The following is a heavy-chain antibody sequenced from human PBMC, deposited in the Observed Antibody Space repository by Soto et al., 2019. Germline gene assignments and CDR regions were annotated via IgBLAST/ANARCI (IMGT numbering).Heavy chain of an antibody. Sequence: GGSLRLSCAASGFTFSSYAMSWVRQAPGKGLEWVSSISGNGGSTYYADSVKGRFTISRDNSKNTLFLQMNSLRAEDTAEYYCAKEPLRYAGRFDYWGQGALVTVSS. CDR2: ISGNGGST. CDR3: AKEPLRYAGRFDY. V-gene: IGHV3-23*01. D-gene: IGHD3-16*01. CDR1: GFTFSSYA. J-gene: IGHJ4*02.